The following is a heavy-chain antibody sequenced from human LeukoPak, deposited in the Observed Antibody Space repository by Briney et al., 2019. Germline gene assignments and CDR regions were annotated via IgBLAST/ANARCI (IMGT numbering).Heavy chain of an antibody. Sequence: GGSLRLSCGASGFTFSSYDMSWVRQAPGKGLEWVSLIIGSSGSTFYADSVKGRFTISRDKSKNTLYLQMNSLRAEDTAVYYCAKGAYDYVEIAYFDYWGQGSLVTVSS. V-gene: IGHV3-23*01. CDR2: IIGSSGST. D-gene: IGHD5-12*01. CDR1: GFTFSSYD. CDR3: AKGAYDYVEIAYFDY. J-gene: IGHJ4*02.